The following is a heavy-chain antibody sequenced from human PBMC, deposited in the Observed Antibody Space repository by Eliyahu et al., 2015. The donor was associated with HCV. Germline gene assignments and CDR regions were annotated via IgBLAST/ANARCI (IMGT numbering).Heavy chain of an antibody. D-gene: IGHD1-1*01. CDR3: ARDPSTGTPGRVGDAFDI. J-gene: IGHJ3*02. CDR1: GDSVSSNSXA. CDR2: AYHPSKWYN. V-gene: IGHV6-1*01. Sequence: QVQLQQSGPGLVKPSQTLSLTCAISGDSVSSNSXAWNWIRQSPSRGLEWLGRAYHPSKWYNDYAVSVKSRITINPDTSKNQFSLQLNSVTPEDTAVYYCARDPSTGTPGRVGDAFDIWGQGTMVTVSS.